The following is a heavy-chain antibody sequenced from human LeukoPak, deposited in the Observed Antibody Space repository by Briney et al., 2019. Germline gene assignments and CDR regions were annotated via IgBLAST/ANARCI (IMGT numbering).Heavy chain of an antibody. CDR3: TRENRPFCPFAY. V-gene: IGHV4-4*02. D-gene: IGHD2/OR15-2a*01. Sequence: PSETLSLTCGVSGGSIDMTNYWSWVRQAPGKGLEWIGEIAHDGTRNYNASLRSRVAMSLDGANNQFSLSLTSVTAADTAGYYCTRENRPFCPFAYWGQGVLVTVSS. CDR2: IAHDGTR. CDR1: GGSIDMTNY. J-gene: IGHJ4*02.